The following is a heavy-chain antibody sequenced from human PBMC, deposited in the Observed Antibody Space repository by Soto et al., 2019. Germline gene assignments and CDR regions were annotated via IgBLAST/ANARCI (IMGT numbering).Heavy chain of an antibody. D-gene: IGHD6-13*01. J-gene: IGHJ4*02. CDR2: IWYDGSNK. Sequence: QVQLVESGGGVVQPGRSLRLSCAASGFTFSSYGMHWVHQAPGKGLEWVAVIWYDGSNKYYADSVKGRFTISRDNSKNTLYLQMNSLRAEDTAVYYCARGAPGVIAAAGTRIFDYWGQGTLVTVSS. CDR3: ARGAPGVIAAAGTRIFDY. V-gene: IGHV3-33*01. CDR1: GFTFSSYG.